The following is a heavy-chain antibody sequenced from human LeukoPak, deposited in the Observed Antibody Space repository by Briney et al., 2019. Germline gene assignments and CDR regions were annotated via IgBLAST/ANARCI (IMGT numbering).Heavy chain of an antibody. Sequence: SETLSLTCTVSGGSISSGGYYWSWIRQHPGKGLEWIGYIYYSGSTYYNPSLKSRVTISVDTSKNQFSLKLSSVTAADTAVYYCARGLNGAVRSPTWGQGTLATVSS. CDR3: ARGLNGAVRSPT. CDR1: GGSISSGGYY. V-gene: IGHV4-31*03. D-gene: IGHD3-10*01. CDR2: IYYSGST. J-gene: IGHJ4*02.